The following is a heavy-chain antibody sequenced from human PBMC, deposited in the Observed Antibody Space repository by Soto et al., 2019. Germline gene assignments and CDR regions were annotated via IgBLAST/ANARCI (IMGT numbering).Heavy chain of an antibody. CDR2: INTGNGDT. V-gene: IGHV1-3*04. Sequence: ASVKVSCKASGYPFTSYSMHWVRQAPGQRLEWMGWINTGNGDTKSSQNFQGRVTFTRDTSASTAYMELSSLTSEDTAVYYCASDSSWAEYWGQGTLVTVPS. CDR1: GYPFTSYS. CDR3: ASDSSWAEY. D-gene: IGHD6-13*01. J-gene: IGHJ4*02.